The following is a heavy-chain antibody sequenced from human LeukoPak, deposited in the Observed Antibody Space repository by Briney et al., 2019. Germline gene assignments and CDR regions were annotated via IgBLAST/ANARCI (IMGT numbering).Heavy chain of an antibody. CDR2: IYYSGST. Sequence: SETLSLTCTVSGGSVSSGSYYWSWIRQPPGKGLEWIGYIYYSGSTNYNPSLKSRVTISVDTSKNQFSLKPSSVTAADTAVYYCASSEWIQLWSPPYFDYWGQGTLVTVSS. CDR3: ASSEWIQLWSPPYFDY. CDR1: GGSVSSGSYY. V-gene: IGHV4-61*01. J-gene: IGHJ4*02. D-gene: IGHD5-18*01.